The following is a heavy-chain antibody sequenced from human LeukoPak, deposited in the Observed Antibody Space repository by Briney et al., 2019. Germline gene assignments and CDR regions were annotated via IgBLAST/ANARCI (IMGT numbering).Heavy chain of an antibody. CDR1: GGTVSSYA. V-gene: IGHV1-69*13. CDR3: AREMESLANGFAL. Sequence: ASVKVSCKASGGTVSSYAISWVRQAPGQGLEWMGGIIPIFGTANYAQKFQGRVTITADESTRTAFMELSSLRSEDTALYYCAREMESLANGFALWGQGTMVTVSS. D-gene: IGHD3-3*01. CDR2: IIPIFGTA. J-gene: IGHJ3*01.